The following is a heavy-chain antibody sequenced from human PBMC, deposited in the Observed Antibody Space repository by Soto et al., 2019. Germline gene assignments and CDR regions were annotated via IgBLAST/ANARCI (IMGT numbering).Heavy chain of an antibody. V-gene: IGHV3-33*01. CDR2: IWYDGRNK. CDR1: GFTFSNYG. J-gene: IGHJ4*02. Sequence: QVQLVESGGGVVQPGRSLRLSCAASGFTFSNYGMHWVRQAPGKGLEWVAVIWYDGRNKYYADSLKGRFTISRDNSKNTLYLQMNILRVEDTAVYYCVRSSSNWGPDYWCQGTLVTVSS. CDR3: VRSSSNWGPDY. D-gene: IGHD7-27*01.